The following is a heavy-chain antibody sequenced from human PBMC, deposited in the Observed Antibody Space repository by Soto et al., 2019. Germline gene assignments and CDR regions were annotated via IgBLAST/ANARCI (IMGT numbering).Heavy chain of an antibody. CDR3: ARARGGYFSSTSCYAFDS. CDR1: GYTFTSYA. CDR2: INAGNGNT. Sequence: ASVKVSCKAPGYTFTSYAMHWVRQAPGQRLEWMGWINAGNGNTKYSQKFQGRVTITRDTSASTAYMELSSLRSEDTAVYYCARARGGYFSSTSCYAFDSWGQGTMVTV. V-gene: IGHV1-3*01. J-gene: IGHJ3*02. D-gene: IGHD2-2*01.